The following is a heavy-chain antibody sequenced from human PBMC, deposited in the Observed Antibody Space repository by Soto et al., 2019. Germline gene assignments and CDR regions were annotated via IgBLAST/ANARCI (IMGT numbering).Heavy chain of an antibody. CDR2: IDPSDSYT. Sequence: PGESLKISCKGSGYSFTSYWISCVRQMPGKGLEWMVRIDPSDSYTNYSPSFQGHVTISADKSTSTAYLQWSSLKASDTAMYYCARRGGYSDYYGMDVWGQGTTVTVSS. CDR1: GYSFTSYW. V-gene: IGHV5-10-1*01. CDR3: ARRGGYSDYYGMDV. J-gene: IGHJ6*02. D-gene: IGHD5-18*01.